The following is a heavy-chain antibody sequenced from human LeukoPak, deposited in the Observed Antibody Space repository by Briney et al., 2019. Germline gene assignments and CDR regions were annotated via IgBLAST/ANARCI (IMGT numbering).Heavy chain of an antibody. J-gene: IGHJ2*01. CDR3: AKDLGGGSGCYDL. V-gene: IGHV3-30*18. Sequence: LRLSLAASGFTFSSYGLHWGRAGPGKGLGWVAIISYDGSNKYYADSVQGRFTISRDNSKNTLYLQMNSLRAEDTAVYYCAKDLGGGSGCYDLWGRGTLVTVSS. D-gene: IGHD6-19*01. CDR2: ISYDGSNK. CDR1: GFTFSSYG.